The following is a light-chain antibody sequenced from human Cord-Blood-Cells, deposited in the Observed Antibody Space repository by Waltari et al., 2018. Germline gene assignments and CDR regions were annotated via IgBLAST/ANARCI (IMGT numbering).Light chain of an antibody. J-gene: IGKJ4*01. CDR1: QSVLYSSNNKNY. CDR3: EQYSRIFT. Sequence: DIVMTQSPDSLAVSLGERATINCKSSQSVLYSSNNKNYLAWYQQTPGQPPKLLIYWASARESGVPEHFRGSESGTDFTRTIVRLQDADVAVYYCEQYSRIFTFGGATEVVIQ. CDR2: WAS. V-gene: IGKV4-1*01.